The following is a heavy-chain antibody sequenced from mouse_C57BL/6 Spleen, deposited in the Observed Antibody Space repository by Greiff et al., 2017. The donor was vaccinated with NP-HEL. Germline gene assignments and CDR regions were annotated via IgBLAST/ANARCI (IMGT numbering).Heavy chain of an antibody. CDR1: GFTFSNYW. J-gene: IGHJ1*03. CDR2: ISLKSDNYAT. CDR3: TTRDGYYWYFDV. V-gene: IGHV6-3*01. Sequence: EVQVVESGGGLVQPGGSMKLSCVASGFTFSNYWMNWVRQSPEKGLEWIAQISLKSDNYATHYAVSVKGRFTISRADSKSSVYLQMNNVRAEDTGIYYCTTRDGYYWYFDVWGTGTTVTVSS. D-gene: IGHD2-3*01.